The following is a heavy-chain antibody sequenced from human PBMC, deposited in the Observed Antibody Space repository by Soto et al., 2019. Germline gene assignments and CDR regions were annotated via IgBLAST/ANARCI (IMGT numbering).Heavy chain of an antibody. D-gene: IGHD6-19*01. CDR1: GGTFSSYT. Sequence: QVQLVQSGAEVKKPGSSVKVSCKASGGTFSSYTISWVRLAPGQGLEWMGRIIPILGIANYAQKFQGRVTITADKSTSTAYMELSSLRSEDTAVYYCASVLYSSGWYRDDAFDIWGQGTMVTVSS. V-gene: IGHV1-69*02. J-gene: IGHJ3*02. CDR2: IIPILGIA. CDR3: ASVLYSSGWYRDDAFDI.